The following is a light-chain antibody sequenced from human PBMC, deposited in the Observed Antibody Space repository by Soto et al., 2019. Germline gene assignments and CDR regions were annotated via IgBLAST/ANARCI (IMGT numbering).Light chain of an antibody. CDR3: LQDYNYPIT. CDR2: AAS. J-gene: IGKJ5*01. CDR1: QGIRND. V-gene: IGKV1-6*01. Sequence: AILMTHSPSSLSPSIRDRVTITCRASQGIRNDLGWYQQKPGKAPKLLIYAASSLQSGVPPRFSGSGSGTDFTLTISSLQPEDFATYYCLQDYNYPITFGQGTRLEIK.